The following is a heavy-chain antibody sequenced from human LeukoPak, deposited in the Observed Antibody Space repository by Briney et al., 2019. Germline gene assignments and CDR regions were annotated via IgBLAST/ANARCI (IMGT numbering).Heavy chain of an antibody. CDR2: ISGSGGST. CDR3: AHPTEYSSSWYGNWFDP. CDR1: GFTFSRFW. Sequence: GGSLRLSCAASGFTFSRFWMSWVRQAPGKGLEWVSAISGSGGSTYYADSLKGRFTISRDNSKNTLYLQMNSLRAEDTAVYYCAHPTEYSSSWYGNWFDPWGQGTLVTVSS. V-gene: IGHV3-23*01. D-gene: IGHD6-13*01. J-gene: IGHJ5*02.